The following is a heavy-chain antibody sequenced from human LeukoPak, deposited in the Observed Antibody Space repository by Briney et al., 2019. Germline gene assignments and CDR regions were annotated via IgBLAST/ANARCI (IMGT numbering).Heavy chain of an antibody. CDR2: INPNSGGT. D-gene: IGHD3-9*01. CDR1: GYTFTGYY. Sequence: ASVKVSCKASGYTFTGYYMHWERQAPGQGLEWMGWINPNSGGTNYAQKFQGRVTMTRDTSISTAYMELSRLRSDDTAVYYCARTRYFDWLFPPDYWGQGTLVTVSP. J-gene: IGHJ4*02. V-gene: IGHV1-2*02. CDR3: ARTRYFDWLFPPDY.